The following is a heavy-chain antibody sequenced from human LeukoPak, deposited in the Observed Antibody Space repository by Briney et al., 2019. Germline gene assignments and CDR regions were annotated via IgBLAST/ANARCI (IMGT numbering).Heavy chain of an antibody. CDR3: ARAPTGNSDFDY. CDR2: IIPILGIA. CDR1: GGTFSSYA. Sequence: SVKVSCKASGGTFSSYAISWVRQAPGQGLEWMGRIIPILGIANYAQKFQGRVTITADKSTSTAYMELSSLRSEDTAVYYCARAPTGNSDFDYWGQGTLVTVSS. J-gene: IGHJ4*02. D-gene: IGHD4-23*01. V-gene: IGHV1-69*04.